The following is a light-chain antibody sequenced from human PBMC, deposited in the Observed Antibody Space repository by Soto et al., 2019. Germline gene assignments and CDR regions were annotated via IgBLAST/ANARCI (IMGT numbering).Light chain of an antibody. Sequence: IVLTQSPGPLSLSPGERATLSCRASQSVSPYLAWYQHKPAQAPRLLIYGASSRATGIPDRFSGSGSGTDFTLTISRLEPEDFALYFCQQYGSSPPVTFGPGTKVDIK. CDR1: QSVSPY. V-gene: IGKV3-20*01. CDR3: QQYGSSPPVT. CDR2: GAS. J-gene: IGKJ3*01.